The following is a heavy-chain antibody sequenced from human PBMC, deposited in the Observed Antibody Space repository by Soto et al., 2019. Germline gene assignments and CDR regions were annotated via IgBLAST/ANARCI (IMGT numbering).Heavy chain of an antibody. D-gene: IGHD3-10*01. V-gene: IGHV4-34*01. CDR1: GGSFSGYY. CDR3: ARALRLLWFGATSYNWFDP. Sequence: SETLSLTCAVYGGSFSGYYWSWIRQPPGKGLEWIGEINHSGSTNYNPSLKSRVTISVDTSKNQFSLKLSSVTAADTAVYYCARALRLLWFGATSYNWFDPWGQGTLVT. CDR2: INHSGST. J-gene: IGHJ5*02.